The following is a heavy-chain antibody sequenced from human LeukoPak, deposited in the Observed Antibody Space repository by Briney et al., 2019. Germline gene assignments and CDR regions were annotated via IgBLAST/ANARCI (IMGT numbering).Heavy chain of an antibody. CDR1: GFTFSSYA. V-gene: IGHV3-23*01. CDR2: ISGSGGST. Sequence: GGSLRLSCAASGFTFSSYAMSWVRQAPGKGLEWVSAISGSGGSTYYADSVKGRFTISRDNSKNTLYLQMNSLRAEDTAVYYCAKDRIVVVVAAGSFDYWGQGTLATVSS. J-gene: IGHJ4*02. CDR3: AKDRIVVVVAAGSFDY. D-gene: IGHD2-15*01.